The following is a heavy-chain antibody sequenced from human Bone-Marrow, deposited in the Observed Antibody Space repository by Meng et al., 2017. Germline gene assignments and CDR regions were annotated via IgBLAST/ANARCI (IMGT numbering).Heavy chain of an antibody. CDR2: IYHSGST. D-gene: IGHD6-19*01. CDR3: AIEYSSGIDY. V-gene: IGHV4-34*01. J-gene: IGHJ4*02. Sequence: QVQQLQWGAGLLKPSETLSFTCAVYGGSFSGYYWSLIRQPPGKGLGWMAEIYHSGSTNYNPSLKSRVTISVDKSKNQFSLKLSSVTAADTAVYYCAIEYSSGIDYWGQGTLVTVSS. CDR1: GGSFSGYY.